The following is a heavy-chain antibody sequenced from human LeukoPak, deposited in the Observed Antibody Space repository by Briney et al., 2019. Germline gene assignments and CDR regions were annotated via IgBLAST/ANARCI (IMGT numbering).Heavy chain of an antibody. CDR3: ARGSPYRDSDDY. Sequence: GGSLRLSRAASGFPFSYYSMHWVRQAPGKGLEWVAVISYDEDNKYYADSVKGRFAITRDNSKDTLYLQMNSLRAGDTAVYYCARGSPYRDSDDYWGQGTLVTVSS. CDR2: ISYDEDNK. V-gene: IGHV3-30*09. J-gene: IGHJ4*02. D-gene: IGHD1-26*01. CDR1: GFPFSYYS.